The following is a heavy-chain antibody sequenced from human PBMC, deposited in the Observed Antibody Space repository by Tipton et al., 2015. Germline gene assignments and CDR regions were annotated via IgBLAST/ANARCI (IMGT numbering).Heavy chain of an antibody. Sequence: TLSLTCAVYGGSFSDYYWHWIRQPPGKGLEWIGEVNHSGRNNYNLSLKSRVTISVDKFKNQFSLELNSVTAADTAVYYCARVDIVLSQGGMDVWGQGTTFAVS. CDR2: VNHSGRN. J-gene: IGHJ6*02. D-gene: IGHD2/OR15-2a*01. CDR1: GGSFSDYY. CDR3: ARVDIVLSQGGMDV. V-gene: IGHV4-34*01.